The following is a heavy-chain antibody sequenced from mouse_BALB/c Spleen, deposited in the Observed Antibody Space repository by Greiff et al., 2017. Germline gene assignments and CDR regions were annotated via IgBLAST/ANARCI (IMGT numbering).Heavy chain of an antibody. CDR3: TREGLQVWYFDV. CDR1: GFTFSSYT. D-gene: IGHD2-4*01. Sequence: EVKLMESGGGLVKPGGSLKLSCAASGFTFSSYTMSWVRQTPEKRLEWVATISSGGSYTYYPDSVKGRFTISRDNAKNTLYLQMSSLKSEDTAMYYCTREGLQVWYFDVWGAGTTVTVSS. V-gene: IGHV5-6-4*01. J-gene: IGHJ1*01. CDR2: ISSGGSYT.